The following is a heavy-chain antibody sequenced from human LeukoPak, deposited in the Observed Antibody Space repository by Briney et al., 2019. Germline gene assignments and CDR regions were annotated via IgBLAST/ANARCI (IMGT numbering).Heavy chain of an antibody. CDR3: ASLGTYDS. J-gene: IGHJ4*02. D-gene: IGHD7-27*01. CDR1: GYTFVNYA. V-gene: IGHV1-24*01. CDR2: FDFDDNEI. Sequence: AASVKVSCKTSGYTFVNYAINWVRQAPERGLEWMGGFDFDDNEIIYAQTFQGRITLTEDVSTNTAHMELTSLTSEDTAVYYCASLGTYDSWGQGTLVTVSS.